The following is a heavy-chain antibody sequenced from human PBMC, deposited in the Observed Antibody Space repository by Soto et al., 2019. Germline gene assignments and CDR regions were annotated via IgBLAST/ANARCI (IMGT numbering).Heavy chain of an antibody. D-gene: IGHD6-19*01. Sequence: EVQLLESGGGLVQPGGSLRLSCAASGFTFSSYAMSWVRQAPGKGLDWVSAISVSVDSTYYADSVKGRFTISRDNSKNTLYLQMNSLRAEDTAVYYCAKVERAVAGIIDWGQGTLVTVSS. CDR2: ISVSVDST. CDR3: AKVERAVAGIID. V-gene: IGHV3-23*01. CDR1: GFTFSSYA. J-gene: IGHJ4*02.